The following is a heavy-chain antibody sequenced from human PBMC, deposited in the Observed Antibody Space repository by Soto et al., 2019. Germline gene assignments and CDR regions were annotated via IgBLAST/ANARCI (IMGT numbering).Heavy chain of an antibody. J-gene: IGHJ4*02. D-gene: IGHD3-10*01. CDR3: ARGAFRGVTTYYFDY. CDR2: IYSGGST. Sequence: QSGRSLRLSCAASGFTVSSNYMSWVRQAPGKGLEWVSVIYSGGSTYYADSVKGRFTISRDNSKNTLYLQMNSLRAEDTAVYYCARGAFRGVTTYYFDYWGQGTLVTVSS. CDR1: GFTVSSNY. V-gene: IGHV3-53*01.